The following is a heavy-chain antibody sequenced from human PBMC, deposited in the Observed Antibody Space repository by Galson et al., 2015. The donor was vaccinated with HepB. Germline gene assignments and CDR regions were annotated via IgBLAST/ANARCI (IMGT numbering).Heavy chain of an antibody. CDR1: GGTFNSFA. CDR2: IIPMFGAP. D-gene: IGHD3-10*01. CDR3: ALIPGMAVSGCLSYYYYAMDV. V-gene: IGHV1-69*06. Sequence: SVKVSCKASGGTFNSFAVSWVRQAPGQGLEWMGGIIPMFGAPHYAQKFKGRATINADKSTTTAHLELNSLTSEDTAIYYCALIPGMAVSGCLSYYYYAMDVWGQGTPVTVSS. J-gene: IGHJ6*02.